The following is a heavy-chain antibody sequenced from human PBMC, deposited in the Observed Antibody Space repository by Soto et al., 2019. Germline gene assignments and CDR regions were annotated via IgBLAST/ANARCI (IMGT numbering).Heavy chain of an antibody. CDR3: ARDTRINYYDSSGSPGPIDY. J-gene: IGHJ4*02. V-gene: IGHV3-33*01. CDR2: IWYDGSNK. CDR1: GFTFSSYG. D-gene: IGHD3-22*01. Sequence: GGSLRLSCAASGFTFSSYGMHWVRQAPGKGLEWVAVIWYDGSNKYYADSVKGRFTISRDNSKNTLYLQMNSLRAEDTAVYYCARDTRINYYDSSGSPGPIDYWGQGTLVTVSS.